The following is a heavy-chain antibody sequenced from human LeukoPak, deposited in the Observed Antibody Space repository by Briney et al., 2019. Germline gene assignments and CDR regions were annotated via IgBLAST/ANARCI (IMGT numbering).Heavy chain of an antibody. CDR3: AKHVSGSLFYFDY. CDR2: ISGTGYNT. D-gene: IGHD3-10*01. Sequence: PGGSLRLSCAASGFTFRNCAMSWVRQAPGKGLEWVSDISGTGYNTYYADSVKGRFTISRDNSKNTLYLQMNSLGAEDTAVYYCAKHVSGSLFYFDYWGQRTLVTVSS. CDR1: GFTFRNCA. V-gene: IGHV3-23*01. J-gene: IGHJ4*02.